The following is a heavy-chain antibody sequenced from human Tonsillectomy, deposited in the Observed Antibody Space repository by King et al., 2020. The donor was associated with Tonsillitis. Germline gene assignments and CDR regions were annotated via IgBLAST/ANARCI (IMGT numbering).Heavy chain of an antibody. V-gene: IGHV1-69*01. CDR2: IIPMFGTT. D-gene: IGHD3-22*01. J-gene: IGHJ4*02. CDR1: GGTFSTYV. Sequence: QLVQSGAEVKKPGSSVKVSCKTSGGTFSTYVISWVRQAPGQGLEWMGGIIPMFGTTNYAQKFQGRVSIIADESLSTAYMELSSLRSEDTAVYYCARDLPAFDGSGYLPRPSYSFDLWGQGTLLTVSS. CDR3: ARDLPAFDGSGYLPRPSYSFDL.